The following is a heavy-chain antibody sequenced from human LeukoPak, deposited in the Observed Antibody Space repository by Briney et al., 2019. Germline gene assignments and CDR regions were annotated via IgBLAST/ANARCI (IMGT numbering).Heavy chain of an antibody. J-gene: IGHJ4*02. CDR1: GFTFSSYG. V-gene: IGHV3-30*18. D-gene: IGHD3-22*01. Sequence: PGGSLRLSCAASGFTFSSYGMHWVRQAPGKGLEWAAVISYDGSNKYYADSVKGRFTISRDNSKNTLYLQMNSLRAEDTAVYYCAKVMGYYDSSGYHDYWGQGTLVTASS. CDR2: ISYDGSNK. CDR3: AKVMGYYDSSGYHDY.